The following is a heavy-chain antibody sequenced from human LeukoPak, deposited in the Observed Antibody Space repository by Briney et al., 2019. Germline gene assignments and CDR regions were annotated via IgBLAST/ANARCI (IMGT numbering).Heavy chain of an antibody. D-gene: IGHD3-16*01. Sequence: GGSLRLSCAASGFGFSSYWMHWVRQAPGKGLVWVSRIYTDGSYTNYADSVTGRFTISRDNAKNTLSLHMNRLRAEDMAVYYCARGDDESLDHWGQGTLVTVSS. CDR2: IYTDGSYT. J-gene: IGHJ4*02. V-gene: IGHV3-74*01. CDR1: GFGFSSYW. CDR3: ARGDDESLDH.